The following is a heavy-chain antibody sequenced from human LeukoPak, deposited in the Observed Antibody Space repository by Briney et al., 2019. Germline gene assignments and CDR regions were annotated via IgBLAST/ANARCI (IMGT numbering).Heavy chain of an antibody. J-gene: IGHJ4*02. Sequence: GGSLRLSCAASGFTFDDYAMHWVRQAPGKGLEWVSGISWNSGSIGYADSVKGRFTISRDNAKNSLYLQMNSLRAEDTALYYCAKDRMETGYSNGFDYWGQGTLVTVSS. D-gene: IGHD3-9*01. V-gene: IGHV3-9*01. CDR2: ISWNSGSI. CDR3: AKDRMETGYSNGFDY. CDR1: GFTFDDYA.